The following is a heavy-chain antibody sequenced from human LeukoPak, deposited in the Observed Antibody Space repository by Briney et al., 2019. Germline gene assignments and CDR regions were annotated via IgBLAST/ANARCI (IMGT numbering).Heavy chain of an antibody. CDR2: MNPQSGDT. V-gene: IGHV1-8*02. CDR1: GGTFSSYA. CDR3: ARVGMVRGVLSGVDP. D-gene: IGHD3-10*01. Sequence: ASVKVSCKASGGTFSSYAISWVRQAPGQGLEWMGWMNPQSGDTDYAQKFQGRVTMTRNTSISTAYMELSSLRSEDTAVYYCARVGMVRGVLSGVDPWGQGTLVTVSS. J-gene: IGHJ5*02.